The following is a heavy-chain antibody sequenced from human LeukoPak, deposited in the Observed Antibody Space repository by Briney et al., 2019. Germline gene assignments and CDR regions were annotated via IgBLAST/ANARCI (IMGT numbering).Heavy chain of an antibody. Sequence: GGSLRLSCAASGLTFSSYAMSWVRQAPGKGLEWVSAISGSGGSTYYADSVKGRFTISRDNSKNTLYLQMNSLRAEDTAVYYCAKDALGHTVTTRYFDYWGQGTLVTVSS. CDR2: ISGSGGST. V-gene: IGHV3-23*01. CDR3: AKDALGHTVTTRYFDY. D-gene: IGHD4-17*01. CDR1: GLTFSSYA. J-gene: IGHJ4*02.